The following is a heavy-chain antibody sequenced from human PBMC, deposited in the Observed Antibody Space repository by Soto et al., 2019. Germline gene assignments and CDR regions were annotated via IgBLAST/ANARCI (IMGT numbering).Heavy chain of an antibody. CDR3: ARAGIAAPRSGEYGMDV. J-gene: IGHJ6*02. CDR1: GFTFTGHY. Sequence: QVRLVQSGAEVKKPGASVKVSCKASGFTFTGHYMHWVRQAPGQGLEWMGWINPNSGGTKYGQKFQGRVTLTRETSISTAYMELNSLTSDDTAVYYCARAGIAAPRSGEYGMDVWGQETTVTVSS. CDR2: INPNSGGT. V-gene: IGHV1-2*02. D-gene: IGHD6-13*01.